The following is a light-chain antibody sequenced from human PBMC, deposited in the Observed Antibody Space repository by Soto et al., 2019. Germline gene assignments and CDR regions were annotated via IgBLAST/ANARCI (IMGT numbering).Light chain of an antibody. CDR1: QSVSSN. CDR3: QQYNNWPLL. Sequence: EIVMTQSPATLSVSPGERATLSCRASQSVSSNLAWYQQKPGQAPRLLIYGASTRATGIPARFSGSGSGTEFTLTISSLQSEDFAVYYCQQYNNWPLLFGPGTKVDIE. CDR2: GAS. J-gene: IGKJ3*01. V-gene: IGKV3-15*01.